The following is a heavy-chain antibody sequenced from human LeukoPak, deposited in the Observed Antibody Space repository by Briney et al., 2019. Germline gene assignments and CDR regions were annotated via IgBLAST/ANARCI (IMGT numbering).Heavy chain of an antibody. CDR3: ARDLARGYSYGYNAFDI. J-gene: IGHJ3*02. D-gene: IGHD5-18*01. CDR1: GYNFNSYG. Sequence: ASVKVSCKASGYNFNSYGIGWVRQAPRQRLECMGWITAGNGNTNYAQKVQGRVTMTTDTSTNTAYMELRSLRSDDTAVYFCARDLARGYSYGYNAFDIWGQGTMVTVSS. CDR2: ITAGNGNT. V-gene: IGHV1-18*01.